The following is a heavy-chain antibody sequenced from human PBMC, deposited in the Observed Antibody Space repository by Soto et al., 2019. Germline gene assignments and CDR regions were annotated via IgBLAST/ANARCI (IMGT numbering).Heavy chain of an antibody. Sequence: SETLSLICAVSGGSFSGYIWTWIRQTPGKGLQWIGQINHSGSSIYNPSLKNRVTMTRDTSISTAYMELSRLRSDDTAVYYCARGEGGPRWGSIDYWGQGTLVTVS. CDR1: GGSFSGYI. J-gene: IGHJ4*02. V-gene: IGHV4-34*01. CDR3: ARGEGGPRWGSIDY. CDR2: INHSGSS. D-gene: IGHD2-21*01.